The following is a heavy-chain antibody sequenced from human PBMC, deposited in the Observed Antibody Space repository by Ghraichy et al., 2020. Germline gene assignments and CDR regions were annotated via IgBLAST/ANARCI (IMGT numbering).Heavy chain of an antibody. Sequence: GGSLRLSCAASGFTFSSYGMTWVRQAPGKGLEWVSSITYSGGSTSYADSVRGRFTISRDNSINRLYLYMNSLRAEDTALYYCAKRFSSSWTTDSWGQGTLVTVSS. CDR3: AKRFSSSWTTDS. D-gene: IGHD6-13*01. J-gene: IGHJ4*02. CDR2: ITYSGGST. V-gene: IGHV3-23*01. CDR1: GFTFSSYG.